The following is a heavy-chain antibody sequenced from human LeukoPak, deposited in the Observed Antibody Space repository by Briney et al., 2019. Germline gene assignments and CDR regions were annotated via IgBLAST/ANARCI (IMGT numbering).Heavy chain of an antibody. CDR2: IYTSGST. Sequence: PSETLSLTCTVSGGSISSYYWSWIRQPAGKGLRWIGRIYTSGSTNYNPSLMSRVTISVDKSKNQFSLKLSSVTAADTAVYYCARGLGNYGYWGQGTLVSVSS. CDR1: GGSISSYY. V-gene: IGHV4-4*07. CDR3: ARGLGNYGY. J-gene: IGHJ4*02. D-gene: IGHD5-12*01.